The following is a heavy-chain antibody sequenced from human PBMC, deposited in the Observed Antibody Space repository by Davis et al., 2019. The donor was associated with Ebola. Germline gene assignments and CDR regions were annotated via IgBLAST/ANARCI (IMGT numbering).Heavy chain of an antibody. V-gene: IGHV1-18*01. CDR3: ARLAMVAAGCHDY. Sequence: AASVKVSCKASGYTFTSYDINWVRQAPGQGLEWMAWINSYNDNTNYAQKFQGRVTLTTDTSTNTAYMELRDLRSDDAALYYCARLAMVAAGCHDYWGQGSLVAVSS. J-gene: IGHJ4*02. D-gene: IGHD5-18*01. CDR2: INSYNDNT. CDR1: GYTFTSYD.